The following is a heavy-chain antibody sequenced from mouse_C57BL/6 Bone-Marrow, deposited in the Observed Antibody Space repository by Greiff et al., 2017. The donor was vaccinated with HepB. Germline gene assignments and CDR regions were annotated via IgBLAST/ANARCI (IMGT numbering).Heavy chain of an antibody. J-gene: IGHJ3*01. CDR1: GFNIKDYY. CDR2: IDPENGDT. D-gene: IGHD2-1*01. CDR3: TTWDGKAWFAY. V-gene: IGHV14-4*01. Sequence: EVQLQQSGAELVRPGASVKLSCTASGFNIKDYYMHWVKQRPEQGLEWIGWIDPENGDTEYASKFQGKATITADKSSNTAYLQLSSLTSEDTAVYYCTTWDGKAWFAYWGQGTLVTVSA.